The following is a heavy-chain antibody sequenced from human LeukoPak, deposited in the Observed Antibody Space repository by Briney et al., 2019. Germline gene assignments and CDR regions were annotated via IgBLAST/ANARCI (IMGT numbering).Heavy chain of an antibody. V-gene: IGHV1-69*06. D-gene: IGHD3-10*01. CDR3: ATDLESYGSGSYDAFDI. J-gene: IGHJ3*02. CDR2: IIPIFGTA. Sequence: GASVKVSCKASGGTFSSYAISWVRQAPGQGLEWMGGIIPIFGTANYAQKFQGRVTMTEDTSTDTAYMELSSLRSEDTAVYYCATDLESYGSGSYDAFDIWGQGTMVTVSS. CDR1: GGTFSSYA.